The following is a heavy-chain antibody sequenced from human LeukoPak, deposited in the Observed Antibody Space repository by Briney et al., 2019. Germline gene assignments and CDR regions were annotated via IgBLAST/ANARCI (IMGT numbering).Heavy chain of an antibody. D-gene: IGHD2-8*02. CDR3: ARHEDWRSADL. CDR2: IYYSGST. J-gene: IGHJ3*01. CDR1: GGSMSSGVYY. Sequence: SETLSLTCTVSGGSMSSGVYYWAWIRQPPGKGLEWIGTIYYSGSTYYNPSLKSRVSISVDTSKNQFSLKLSSVTAADTAVYYCARHEDWRSADLWGQGTMVTVSS. V-gene: IGHV4-39*01.